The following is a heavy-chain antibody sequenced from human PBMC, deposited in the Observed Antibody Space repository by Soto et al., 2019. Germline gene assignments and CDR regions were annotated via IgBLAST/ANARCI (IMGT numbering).Heavy chain of an antibody. CDR2: IIPLLGTT. CDR1: GNTFSSYS. D-gene: IGHD2-2*01. V-gene: IGHV1-69*13. Sequence: SVKVSCKASGNTFSSYSFTWVRQAPGKGFELLGGIIPLLGTTDYAQKFQGRVNITADGSTTTVYMDLSGLTSEDTAMYYCARGYQPMLPFDFWGQGTLVTVSS. CDR3: ARGYQPMLPFDF. J-gene: IGHJ4*02.